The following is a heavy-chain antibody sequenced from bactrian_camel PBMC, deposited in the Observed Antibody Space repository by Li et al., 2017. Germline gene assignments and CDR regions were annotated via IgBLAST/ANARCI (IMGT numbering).Heavy chain of an antibody. CDR3: VTGRGAMGHFGY. CDR1: GFTFSSYW. D-gene: IGHD3*01. Sequence: HVQLVESGGGLVQPGGSLRLSCAASGFTFSSYWMYWVRQDPGKGLEWVPTINAAGSSTYYAESVKGRFTISRDNAKNTVYLQMDRLRSEDTALYYCVTGRGAMGHFGYWGQGTQVTVS. J-gene: IGHJ6*01. V-gene: IGHV3S1*01. CDR2: INAAGSST.